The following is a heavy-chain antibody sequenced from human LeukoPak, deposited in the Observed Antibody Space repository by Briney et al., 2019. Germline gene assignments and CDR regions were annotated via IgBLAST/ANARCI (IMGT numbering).Heavy chain of an antibody. CDR3: AILDSSGYPEAFDI. CDR2: ISSSSSYI. CDR1: GFTFSSYS. J-gene: IGHJ3*02. V-gene: IGHV3-21*01. Sequence: PGGSLRLSCAASGFTFSSYSMNWVRQAPGKGLEWVSSISSSSSYIYYADSVKGRFTISRDNAKNSLYLQMNSLRAEDTAVYYCAILDSSGYPEAFDIWGQGTMVTVSS. D-gene: IGHD3-22*01.